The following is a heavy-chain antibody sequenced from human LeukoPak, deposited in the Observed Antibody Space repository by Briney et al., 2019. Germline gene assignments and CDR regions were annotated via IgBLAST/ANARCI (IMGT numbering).Heavy chain of an antibody. V-gene: IGHV1-69*13. J-gene: IGHJ4*02. CDR2: IIPIFGTA. Sequence: SVKVSCKASGGTFSSYAISWVRQAPGQGLEWMGGIIPIFGTANYAQKFRGRVTITADESTSTAYMELSSLRSEDTAVYYCARNGPPMATLGPIDYWGQGTLVTVSS. CDR1: GGTFSSYA. CDR3: ARNGPPMATLGPIDY. D-gene: IGHD5-24*01.